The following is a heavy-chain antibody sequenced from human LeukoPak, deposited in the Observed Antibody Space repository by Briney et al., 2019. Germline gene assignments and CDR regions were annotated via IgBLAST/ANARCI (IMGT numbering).Heavy chain of an antibody. CDR1: GFALSSYG. Sequence: PGGSLRLSCAASGFALSSYGMYWVRQTRDKGLEWVAYSRRDGTYVNYADSVKGRFIISRDNSKNTLGLQMNSLRVEDTALYYCASGGPTRGTLASWGQGTLVPVSS. CDR2: SRRDGTYV. V-gene: IGHV3-30*02. CDR3: ASGGPTRGTLAS. D-gene: IGHD1-26*01. J-gene: IGHJ4*02.